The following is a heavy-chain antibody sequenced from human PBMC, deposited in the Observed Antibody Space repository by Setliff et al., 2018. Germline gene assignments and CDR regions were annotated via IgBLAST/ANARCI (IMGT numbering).Heavy chain of an antibody. CDR3: ARTMYSSSWYGAFDI. V-gene: IGHV4-38-2*01. CDR2: IYHSGST. CDR1: GYFISSGYY. J-gene: IGHJ3*02. D-gene: IGHD6-13*01. Sequence: SETLSLTCAVSGYFISSGYYWGWIRQPPGKGLEWIGSIYHSGSTYYNPSLKSRVTISVDTSKNQFSLKLSSVTAADTAVYYCARTMYSSSWYGAFDIWGQGTMVTVS.